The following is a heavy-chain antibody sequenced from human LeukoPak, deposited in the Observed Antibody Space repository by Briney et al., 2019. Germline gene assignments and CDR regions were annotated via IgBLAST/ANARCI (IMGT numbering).Heavy chain of an antibody. Sequence: QPGGSLRLSCAASGFTLSSHWMSWVRQAPGKGLEWVANIKQDGSEQYYVDSVRGRFTISRDNAKNSLYLQMNSLTAEDTAIYYCARESAGGPAYWGQGTLVTVSS. V-gene: IGHV3-7*05. J-gene: IGHJ4*02. D-gene: IGHD6-19*01. CDR2: IKQDGSEQ. CDR1: GFTLSSHW. CDR3: ARESAGGPAY.